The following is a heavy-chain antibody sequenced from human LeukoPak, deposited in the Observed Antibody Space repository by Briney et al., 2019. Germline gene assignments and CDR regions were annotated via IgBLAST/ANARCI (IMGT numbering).Heavy chain of an antibody. D-gene: IGHD3-22*01. Sequence: ASVKISCKASGYTFTSYDINWVRQATGQGLEWMGWMNPNSGNTGYAQKFQGRVTMTRNTSISTAYMELSSLRSEDTAVYYCAWAHYDTTGYYGWFDPWGQGTLVTVSS. J-gene: IGHJ5*02. CDR2: MNPNSGNT. CDR1: GYTFTSYD. V-gene: IGHV1-8*01. CDR3: AWAHYDTTGYYGWFDP.